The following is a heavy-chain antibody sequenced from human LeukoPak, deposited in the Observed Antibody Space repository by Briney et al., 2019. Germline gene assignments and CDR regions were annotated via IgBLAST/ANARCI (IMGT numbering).Heavy chain of an antibody. V-gene: IGHV3-23*01. D-gene: IGHD3-3*01. J-gene: IGHJ4*02. Sequence: GGSLRLSCAASGFTFSSYAMTWVRQAPGKGLEWVSCISGSGDNTYYPDSVRGRFTISRDNFKNTLYLQMDSLRAEDTAVYYCAKIPQVSIFGVPNFDDWGRGTLVTVSS. CDR2: ISGSGDNT. CDR1: GFTFSSYA. CDR3: AKIPQVSIFGVPNFDD.